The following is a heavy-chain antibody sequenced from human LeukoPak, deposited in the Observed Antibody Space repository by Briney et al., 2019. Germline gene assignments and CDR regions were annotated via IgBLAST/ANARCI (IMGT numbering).Heavy chain of an antibody. CDR1: GFTFYSFS. Sequence: GGSLRLSCAASGFTFYSFSMNRVPPAPGKGLGWVSSIISSSGSIYYADSVKGRFTIPRDNAKNSLYLQMNSLRAEDTAVYYGATLTTVVLDAFDMWGEGTMVTVS. CDR3: ATLTTVVLDAFDM. D-gene: IGHD4-23*01. CDR2: IISSSGSI. V-gene: IGHV3-21*01. J-gene: IGHJ3*02.